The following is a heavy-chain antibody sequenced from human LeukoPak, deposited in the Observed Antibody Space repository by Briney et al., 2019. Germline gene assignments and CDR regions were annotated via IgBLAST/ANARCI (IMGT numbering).Heavy chain of an antibody. Sequence: SETLSLTRAVYGGSFSGYYWSWIRQPPGKGLEWIGEINHSGSTNYNPSLKSRVTISVDTSKNQFSLKLSSVTAADTAVYYCASNYYDSSGYHTPFDYWGQGTLVTVSS. D-gene: IGHD3-22*01. J-gene: IGHJ4*02. CDR1: GGSFSGYY. CDR2: INHSGST. V-gene: IGHV4-34*01. CDR3: ASNYYDSSGYHTPFDY.